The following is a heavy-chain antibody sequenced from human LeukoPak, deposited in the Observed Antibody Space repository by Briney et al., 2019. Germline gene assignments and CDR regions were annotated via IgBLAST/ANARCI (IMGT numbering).Heavy chain of an antibody. CDR2: IYYSGST. Sequence: SETLSLTCTVSGDSISSGDYYWSWIRQPPGKGLEWIGYIYYSGSTHYNPSLKSRVTISVDTSKTQFSLKLSSVTASDTAVYYCARSKGGNFQHWGQGTLVTVSS. V-gene: IGHV4-30-4*01. CDR1: GDSISSGDYY. CDR3: ARSKGGNFQH. J-gene: IGHJ1*01. D-gene: IGHD1-26*01.